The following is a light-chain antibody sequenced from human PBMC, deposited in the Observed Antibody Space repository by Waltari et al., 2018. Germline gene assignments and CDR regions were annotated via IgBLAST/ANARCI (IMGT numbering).Light chain of an antibody. CDR1: SSDVGSYIY. CDR2: EVN. V-gene: IGLV2-14*01. J-gene: IGLJ2*01. Sequence: QSALTQPASVSGSPGQSITISCTGTSSDVGSYIYVSWYQQHPGKAPKCMIYEVNNRPSGVFHRFSGSKSGNTASLTISGLQPEDEADYYCSSYTTSNTVVFGGGTKLTVL. CDR3: SSYTTSNTVV.